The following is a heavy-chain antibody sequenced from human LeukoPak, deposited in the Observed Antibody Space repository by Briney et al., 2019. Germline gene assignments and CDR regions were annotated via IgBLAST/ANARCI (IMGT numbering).Heavy chain of an antibody. CDR2: ISGSGGST. CDR1: EFTFSSYA. J-gene: IGHJ4*02. D-gene: IGHD4-17*01. Sequence: GGSLRLSCAASEFTFSSYAMSWVRQAPGKGLEWVSAISGSGGSTYYADSVKGRFTISRDNSKNTLYLQMNSLRAEDTAVYYCAKGGDDYGDYSYFDYWGQGTLVTVSS. CDR3: AKGGDDYGDYSYFDY. V-gene: IGHV3-23*01.